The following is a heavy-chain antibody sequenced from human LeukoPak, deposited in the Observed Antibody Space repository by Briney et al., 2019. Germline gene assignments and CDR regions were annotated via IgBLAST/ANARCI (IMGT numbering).Heavy chain of an antibody. D-gene: IGHD3-22*01. CDR1: GSRFTTYG. J-gene: IGHJ3*02. V-gene: IGHV1-18*01. CDR2: SSPYNGNT. CDR3: ARGTMISICLTPSDGAFDI. Sequence: GASVKVSCKASGSRFTTYGISWVRQAPGQGLEWVGWSSPYNGNTNYAQRLQGRITMTTDTSTTTAYMELRSLRSDDTAVYFCARGTMISICLTPSDGAFDIWGQGTMVTVSS.